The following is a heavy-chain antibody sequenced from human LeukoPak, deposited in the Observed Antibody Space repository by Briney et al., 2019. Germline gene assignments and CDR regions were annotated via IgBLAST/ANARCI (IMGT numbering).Heavy chain of an antibody. CDR2: IYYSGST. CDR3: ARQRQGRIVAALSTFDI. J-gene: IGHJ3*02. V-gene: IGHV4-59*08. CDR1: GGSISSSY. D-gene: IGHD6-13*01. Sequence: SETLSLTCTVSGGSISSSYWSWIRQPPGKGLEWIGYIYYSGSTNYSPSLKSRVTISVDTSKNQFSLKLSSVTAADTAVYYCARQRQGRIVAALSTFDIWGQGTMVTVSS.